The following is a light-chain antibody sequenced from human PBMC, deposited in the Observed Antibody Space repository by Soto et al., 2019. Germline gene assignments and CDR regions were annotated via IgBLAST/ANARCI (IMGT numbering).Light chain of an antibody. Sequence: SYELTQPPSVSVAPGQTARLNCGGNNIGSKSVHWYQQKPGQAPVLVVYDDSDRPSGIPERFSGSNSGNTATLTISRVEAGDEADYYCQVWDSSSDHWVFGGGTKVTV. CDR3: QVWDSSSDHWV. CDR2: DDS. J-gene: IGLJ3*02. V-gene: IGLV3-21*02. CDR1: NIGSKS.